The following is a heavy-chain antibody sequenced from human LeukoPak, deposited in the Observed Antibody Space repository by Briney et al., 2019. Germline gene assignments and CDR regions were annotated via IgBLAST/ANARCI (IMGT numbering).Heavy chain of an antibody. CDR2: IKQDGSEK. V-gene: IGHV3-7*01. CDR3: ARDRLGYYSPSYYFDY. Sequence: GGSLRLSCAASGFTFSSYWMSWVRQAPGKGLEWVANIKQDGSEKYYVDSVKGRFTISRDNAKNSLYLQMNSLRAEDTAVYYCARDRLGYYSPSYYFDYWGQGTLVIVSS. J-gene: IGHJ4*02. CDR1: GFTFSSYW. D-gene: IGHD3-3*01.